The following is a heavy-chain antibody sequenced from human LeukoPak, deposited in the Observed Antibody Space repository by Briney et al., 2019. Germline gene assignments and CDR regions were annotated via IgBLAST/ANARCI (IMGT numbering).Heavy chain of an antibody. CDR3: AIDPNWGIHY. V-gene: IGHV3-9*01. CDR1: GFTFDDYA. Sequence: PGGSLRLSCSASGFTFDDYAMHWVRRAPGKGLEWVSGINWNSGSINYADSVKGRFTISRDNAKNSLYLQMNSLRAEDTAIYYCAIDPNWGIHYWGQGVLVTVSS. J-gene: IGHJ4*02. CDR2: INWNSGSI. D-gene: IGHD7-27*01.